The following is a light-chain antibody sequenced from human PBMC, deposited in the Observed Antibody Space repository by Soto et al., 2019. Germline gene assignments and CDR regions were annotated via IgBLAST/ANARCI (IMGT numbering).Light chain of an antibody. CDR2: GAS. V-gene: IGKV3-20*01. Sequence: EIVLTQSPGTLSLSPGERATLSCRASQSVSSSYLAWYQQKPGQAPRLLIYGASSRATGSPDRFSGSGSGTDFTVTISRLEPENFAVYYCQQYGSSPFTFGPGTKVDIK. J-gene: IGKJ3*01. CDR1: QSVSSSY. CDR3: QQYGSSPFT.